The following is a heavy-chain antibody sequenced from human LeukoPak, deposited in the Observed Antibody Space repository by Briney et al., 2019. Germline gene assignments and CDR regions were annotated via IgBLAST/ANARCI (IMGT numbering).Heavy chain of an antibody. J-gene: IGHJ4*02. V-gene: IGHV3-33*01. D-gene: IGHD6-13*01. Sequence: PGGSLRLSCAASGFTFRLYGMHWVRQAPVKGLEWVAVIYYDGSNKYYADSVKGRFTISRDNSKNTLFLQMSSLRAEDTAVYYCARWELAAPGTWDYWGQGTLVTVSS. CDR2: IYYDGSNK. CDR3: ARWELAAPGTWDY. CDR1: GFTFRLYG.